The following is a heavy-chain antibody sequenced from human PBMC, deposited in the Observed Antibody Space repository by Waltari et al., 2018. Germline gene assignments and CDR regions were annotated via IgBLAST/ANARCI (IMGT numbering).Heavy chain of an antibody. CDR1: GYSISSAYY. CDR3: ARGLTTVTTYHWFDP. J-gene: IGHJ5*02. CDR2: MYHSGST. V-gene: IGHV4-38-2*01. D-gene: IGHD4-4*01. Sequence: QVQLQESGPGLVKPSATLSLTCAVSGYSISSAYYWGWIRQPPGKGLEWIGSMYHSGSTYYNPSLKSRVTISVDTSKNHFSLKLSSVTAADTALYYCARGLTTVTTYHWFDPWGQGTLVTVSS.